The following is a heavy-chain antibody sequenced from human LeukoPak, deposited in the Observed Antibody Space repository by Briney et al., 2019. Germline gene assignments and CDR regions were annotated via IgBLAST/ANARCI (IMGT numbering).Heavy chain of an antibody. J-gene: IGHJ5*02. Sequence: SETLSLTCTVSGGSVSTYYWSWIRQPPGKGLEWIGYLYYSGNTNYNPALRSRVTMSIDTSRNQFSLKLTSVTAADTAVYYCARDPSSFYSSDGYYDGWFDPWGQGTLVTVSS. V-gene: IGHV4-59*02. CDR2: LYYSGNT. CDR3: ARDPSSFYSSDGYYDGWFDP. D-gene: IGHD3-22*01. CDR1: GGSVSTYY.